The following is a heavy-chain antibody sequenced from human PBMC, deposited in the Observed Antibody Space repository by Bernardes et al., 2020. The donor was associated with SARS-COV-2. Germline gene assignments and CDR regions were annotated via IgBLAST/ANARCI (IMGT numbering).Heavy chain of an antibody. V-gene: IGHV3-7*03. Sequence: WGSLTLSCAASGFTFSSYWVSWVRQAPGEGLEWVANINQDGSEVYYVDSVKGRFTIARDNAKNSVYLQMNSLRAEDSAVYYCARAIGAAEACWGQGTLVT. CDR1: GFTFSSYW. CDR2: INQDGSEV. J-gene: IGHJ4*02. CDR3: ARAIGAAEAC. D-gene: IGHD6-13*01.